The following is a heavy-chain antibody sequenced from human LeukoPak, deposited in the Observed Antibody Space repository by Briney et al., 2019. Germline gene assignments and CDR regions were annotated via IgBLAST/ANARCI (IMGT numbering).Heavy chain of an antibody. CDR2: ISYDGSNK. CDR3: AKDYYDSSGYYNDAFDM. D-gene: IGHD3-22*01. CDR1: GFTFSYYG. Sequence: AGRSLRLSCAASGFTFSYYGMHWVRQAPGKGLEWVAVISYDGSNKYYAESVKGRFTISRDNSKNTLYLQMNSLRAEDTAVYYCAKDYYDSSGYYNDAFDMWGQGTMVTDSS. V-gene: IGHV3-30*18. J-gene: IGHJ3*02.